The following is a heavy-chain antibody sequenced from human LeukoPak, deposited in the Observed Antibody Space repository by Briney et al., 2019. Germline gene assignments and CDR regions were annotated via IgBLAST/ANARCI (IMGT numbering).Heavy chain of an antibody. V-gene: IGHV3-33*01. J-gene: IGHJ4*02. CDR3: ARDGGGGGYFDY. CDR2: IWYDGSNK. CDR1: GFTFSSYG. D-gene: IGHD2-15*01. Sequence: GRSLRLSCAASGFTFSSYGMHWVRQAPGKGLEWVAVIWYDGSNKYYADSVKGRFTISRDNSKNTLYLQMDSLRAEDTAVYYCARDGGGGGYFDYWGQGTLVTVSS.